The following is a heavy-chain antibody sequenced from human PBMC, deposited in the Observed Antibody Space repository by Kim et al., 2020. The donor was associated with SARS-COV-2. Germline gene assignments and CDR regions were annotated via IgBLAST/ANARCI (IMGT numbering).Heavy chain of an antibody. J-gene: IGHJ3*02. Sequence: SETLSLTCTVSGGSISSGGYYWSWIRQHPGKGLEWIGYIYYSGSTYYNPSLKSRVTISVDTSKNQFSLKLSSVTAADTAVYYCARGAPFYYDSSAPRAFDIWGQGTMVTVSS. CDR1: GGSISSGGYY. CDR3: ARGAPFYYDSSAPRAFDI. V-gene: IGHV4-31*03. CDR2: IYYSGST. D-gene: IGHD3-22*01.